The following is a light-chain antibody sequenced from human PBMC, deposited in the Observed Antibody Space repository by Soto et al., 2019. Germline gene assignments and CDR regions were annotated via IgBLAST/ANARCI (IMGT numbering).Light chain of an antibody. V-gene: IGKV3-20*01. CDR3: QQYGRSHYT. Sequence: EIVLTQSPGTLSLSPGERATLSCRASQSVSSSYLAWYQQKPGQAPRLLIYGASSRATGIPDRFSGSGSGTDFTLTISRLEPEDFAVYHCQQYGRSHYTFGQGTKLEIK. CDR2: GAS. CDR1: QSVSSSY. J-gene: IGKJ2*01.